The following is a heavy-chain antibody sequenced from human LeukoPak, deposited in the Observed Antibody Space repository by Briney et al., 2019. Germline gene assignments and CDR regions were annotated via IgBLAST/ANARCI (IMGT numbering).Heavy chain of an antibody. V-gene: IGHV3-53*04. CDR1: GFTVSSNY. D-gene: IGHD3-22*01. Sequence: GGSLRLSCAASGFTVSSNYMSWVRQAPGKGLEWVSVIYSGGSTYYADSVKGRFTISRHNSKNTLYLQMNSLRSEDTAVYYCARGYDSSGYYYDGYFDYWGQGTLVTVSS. J-gene: IGHJ4*02. CDR2: IYSGGST. CDR3: ARGYDSSGYYYDGYFDY.